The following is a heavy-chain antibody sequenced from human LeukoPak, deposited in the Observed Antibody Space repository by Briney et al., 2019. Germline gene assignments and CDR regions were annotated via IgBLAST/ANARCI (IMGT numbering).Heavy chain of an antibody. CDR2: IYTSGST. V-gene: IGHV4-4*07. CDR3: ARGGNYGDYVAFRWFDP. J-gene: IGHJ5*02. Sequence: SETLSLTCTVSGGSISSYYWSWIRQPAGKGLEWIGRIYTSGSTNYNPSLKSRVTMSVDTSRNQFSLKLSSVTAADTAVYYCARGGNYGDYVAFRWFDPWGQGTLVTVSS. D-gene: IGHD4-17*01. CDR1: GGSISSYY.